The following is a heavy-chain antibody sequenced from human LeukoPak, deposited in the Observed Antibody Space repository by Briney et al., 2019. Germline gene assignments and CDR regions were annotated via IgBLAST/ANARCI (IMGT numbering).Heavy chain of an antibody. D-gene: IGHD2-2*01. CDR2: IKQDGSEK. V-gene: IGHV3-7*01. CDR3: ARDEIPCSSTSCYEPGDYFDY. J-gene: IGHJ4*02. CDR1: GFTFSSYW. Sequence: PGGSLRLSCAASGFTFSSYWMSWVRQAPGKGLEWVANIKQDGSEKYCVDSVKGRFTISRDNAKNSLYLQMNSLRAEDTAVYYCARDEIPCSSTSCYEPGDYFDYWGQGTLVTVSS.